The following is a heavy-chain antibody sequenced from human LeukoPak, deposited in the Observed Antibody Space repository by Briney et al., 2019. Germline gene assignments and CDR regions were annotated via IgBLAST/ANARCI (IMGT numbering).Heavy chain of an antibody. J-gene: IGHJ5*02. CDR1: GYTFISYD. CDR2: MNPNSGNT. V-gene: IGHV1-8*03. D-gene: IGHD3-3*01. CDR3: ARGGYYDFWSGYSSNWFDP. Sequence: GASVKVSCKASGYTFISYDINWVRQATGQGLEWMGWMNPNSGNTGYAQKFQGRVTITRNTSISTAYMELSSLRSEDTAVYYCARGGYYDFWSGYSSNWFDPWGQGTLVTVSS.